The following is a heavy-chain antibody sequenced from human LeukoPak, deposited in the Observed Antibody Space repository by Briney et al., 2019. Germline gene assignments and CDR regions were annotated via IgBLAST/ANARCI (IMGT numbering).Heavy chain of an antibody. V-gene: IGHV4-59*12. CDR2: IYYSGST. D-gene: IGHD5-18*01. J-gene: IGHJ6*03. CDR3: ARRRGYSYGHHYYYYMDV. Sequence: SETLSLTCTVSGGSISSYYWSWIRQPPGKGLEWIGYIYYSGSTNYNPSLKSRVTISVDTSKNQFSLKLSSVTAADTAVYYCARRRGYSYGHHYYYYMDVWGKGTTVTVSS. CDR1: GGSISSYY.